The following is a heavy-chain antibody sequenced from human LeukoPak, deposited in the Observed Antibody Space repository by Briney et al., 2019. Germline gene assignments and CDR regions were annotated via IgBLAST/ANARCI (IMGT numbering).Heavy chain of an antibody. CDR3: AKDTNYYGMDV. Sequence: GGSLRLSCAASGFTFDDYTMHWVRHAPGKGLERVSLISWDGGSTYYADSVKGRFTISRDNSKNSLYLQMNSLRTEDTALYYCAKDTNYYGMDVWGQGTTVTVSS. CDR1: GFTFDDYT. CDR2: ISWDGGST. V-gene: IGHV3-43*01. J-gene: IGHJ6*02.